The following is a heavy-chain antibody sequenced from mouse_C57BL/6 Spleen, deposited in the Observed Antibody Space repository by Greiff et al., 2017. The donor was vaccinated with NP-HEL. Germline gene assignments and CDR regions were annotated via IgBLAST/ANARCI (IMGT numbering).Heavy chain of an antibody. D-gene: IGHD1-1*01. V-gene: IGHV5-9-1*02. CDR2: ISSGGDYI. Sequence: EVKLQESGEGLVKPGGSLKLSCAASGFTFSSYAMSWVRQTPEKRLEWVAYISSGGDYIYYADTVKGRFTISRDNARNTLYLQMSSLKSEDTAMYYCTREAYYYGSRYAMDYWGQGTSVTVSS. J-gene: IGHJ4*01. CDR3: TREAYYYGSRYAMDY. CDR1: GFTFSSYA.